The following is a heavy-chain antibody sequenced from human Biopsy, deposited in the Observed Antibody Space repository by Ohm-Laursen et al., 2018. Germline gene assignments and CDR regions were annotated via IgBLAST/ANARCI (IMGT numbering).Heavy chain of an antibody. V-gene: IGHV4-59*12. CDR2: NQNSGST. Sequence: SDTLSLTCAVSGGSLSGYFWSWIRQPPGKGLEWIGHNQNSGSTNYNPSLKSRVTISADTSKNQFSLNLRSVTAADTAVYYCARGTGRYYVYGAFDIWGQGTVVTVSS. CDR1: GGSLSGYF. J-gene: IGHJ3*02. D-gene: IGHD1-26*01. CDR3: ARGTGRYYVYGAFDI.